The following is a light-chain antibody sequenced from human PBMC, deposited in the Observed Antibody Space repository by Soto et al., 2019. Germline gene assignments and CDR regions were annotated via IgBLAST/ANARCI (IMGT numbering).Light chain of an antibody. V-gene: IGLV2-14*03. J-gene: IGLJ2*01. CDR3: SSYTSSNTVV. CDR2: DVS. Sequence: QSALTQPASVSGSPGQSITISCTGTSSDVGDYNYVSWYQQHPGKAPKLMIYDVSDRPSGVSNRFSGSKSGNTASLIISGLQAEDEADYYCSSYTSSNTVVFSGGTKLTVL. CDR1: SSDVGDYNY.